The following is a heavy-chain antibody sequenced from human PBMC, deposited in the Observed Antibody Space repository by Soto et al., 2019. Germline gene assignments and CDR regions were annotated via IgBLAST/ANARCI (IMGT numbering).Heavy chain of an antibody. CDR2: IYYSGST. V-gene: IGHV4-59*01. CDR1: GGSISSYY. CDR3: ATLRFLEWRDGMDV. Sequence: SETLSLTCTVSGGSISSYYWSWIRQPPGKGLEWIGYIYYSGSTNYNPSLKSRVTISVDTSKNQFSLKLSSVTAADTAVYYCATLRFLEWRDGMDVWGQGTTVTVLL. D-gene: IGHD3-3*01. J-gene: IGHJ6*02.